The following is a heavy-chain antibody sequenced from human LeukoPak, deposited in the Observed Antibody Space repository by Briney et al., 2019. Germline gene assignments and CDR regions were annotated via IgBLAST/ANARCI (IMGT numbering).Heavy chain of an antibody. J-gene: IGHJ6*02. D-gene: IGHD1-26*01. CDR1: GGTFSSYA. CDR3: IMGASPPVHYYFFGMDV. Sequence: ASVKVSCKASGGTFSSYAISWVRQAPGQGLEWMGGIIPIFGTANYAQKFQGRVTITADESTSTAYMELSSLRSEDTAVYYCIMGASPPVHYYFFGMDVWGPGAKVNGSS. CDR2: IIPIFGTA. V-gene: IGHV1-69*13.